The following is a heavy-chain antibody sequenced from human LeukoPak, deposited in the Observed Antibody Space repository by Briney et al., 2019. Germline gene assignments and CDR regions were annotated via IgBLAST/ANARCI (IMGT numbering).Heavy chain of an antibody. Sequence: ASVKVSCKASGYTFTSYYMHWVRQAPGQGLEWMGIINPSVGSTSYAQKFQGRVTMTRDTSTSTVYMELSSLRSEDTAVYYCARDTSYYDFWSGYYPAPFDYWGQGTLVTVSS. CDR2: INPSVGST. J-gene: IGHJ4*02. V-gene: IGHV1-46*01. CDR1: GYTFTSYY. D-gene: IGHD3-3*01. CDR3: ARDTSYYDFWSGYYPAPFDY.